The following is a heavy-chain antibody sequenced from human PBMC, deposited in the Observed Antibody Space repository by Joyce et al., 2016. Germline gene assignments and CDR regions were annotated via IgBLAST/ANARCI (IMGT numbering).Heavy chain of an antibody. CDR3: ARSPSNSWHNFDS. CDR1: GFTFNGYA. Sequence: QVQLVESGGGVVQPGRSLRLSCAASGFTFNGYAMQWVRQAPGTGLEWVAGISPDGTRKFYSDSVKDRFIISRDNSKKMVYVQMNSLRVEDTAVYYCARSPSNSWHNFDSWGQGTLVSVSS. D-gene: IGHD2-2*01. CDR2: ISPDGTRK. J-gene: IGHJ4*02. V-gene: IGHV3-30-3*01.